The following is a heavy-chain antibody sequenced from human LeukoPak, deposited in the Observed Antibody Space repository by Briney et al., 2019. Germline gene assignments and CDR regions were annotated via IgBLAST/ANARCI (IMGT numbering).Heavy chain of an antibody. V-gene: IGHV4-39*07. Sequence: SETLSLTCTVSGGSISSSSYYWGWIRQPPGKGLEWIGSIYYSGSTYYNPSLKSRVTISVDTSKNQFSLKLSSVTAADTAVYYCARGRYYYDSSGSRGFDYWGQGTLVTVSS. D-gene: IGHD3-22*01. J-gene: IGHJ4*02. CDR2: IYYSGST. CDR3: ARGRYYYDSSGSRGFDY. CDR1: GGSISSSSYY.